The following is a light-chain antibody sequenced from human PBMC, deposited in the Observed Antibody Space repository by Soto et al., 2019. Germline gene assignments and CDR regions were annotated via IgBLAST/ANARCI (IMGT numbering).Light chain of an antibody. CDR1: QSLLHSNGYNY. J-gene: IGKJ1*01. CDR3: MQALQTPWT. Sequence: DIVMTQSPLSLPVTPGEPASISCRSSQSLLHSNGYNYLDWYLQKPGQSPQLLIYLGSNRASGVPDRFSGSGSGTDFTLKISRVEAEAVGVYYCMQALQTPWTFGQGTKVEIK. V-gene: IGKV2-28*01. CDR2: LGS.